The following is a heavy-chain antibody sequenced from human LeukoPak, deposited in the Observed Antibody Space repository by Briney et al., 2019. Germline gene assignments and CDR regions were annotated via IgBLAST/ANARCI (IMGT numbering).Heavy chain of an antibody. Sequence: GGSLRLSCAASGFTFSSYAMSWVRQAPGKGLEWVSYISSSSSTIYYADSVKGRFTISRDNAKNTLYLQMNSLRAEDTAVFYCAKDRGRTHYYYMDVWGKGTTVTISS. J-gene: IGHJ6*03. D-gene: IGHD3-10*01. CDR1: GFTFSSYA. CDR2: ISSSSSTI. V-gene: IGHV3-48*01. CDR3: AKDRGRTHYYYMDV.